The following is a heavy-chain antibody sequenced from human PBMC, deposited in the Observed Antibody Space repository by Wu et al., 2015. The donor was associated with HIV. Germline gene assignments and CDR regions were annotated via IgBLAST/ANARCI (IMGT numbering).Heavy chain of an antibody. V-gene: IGHV1-2*02. D-gene: IGHD2-2*02. CDR3: ARVLYCSSTSCYTDYYYYMDV. CDR2: INPNSGGT. J-gene: IGHJ6*03. Sequence: QVQLVQSGAEVKKPGASVKVSCKASGYTFTGYYMHWVRQAPGQGLEWMGWINPNSGGTNYAQKFQGRVTMTRDTSISTAYMELSRLRSDDTAVYYCARVLYCSSTSCYTDYYYYMDVWGKGTTVTVSS. CDR1: GYTFTGYY.